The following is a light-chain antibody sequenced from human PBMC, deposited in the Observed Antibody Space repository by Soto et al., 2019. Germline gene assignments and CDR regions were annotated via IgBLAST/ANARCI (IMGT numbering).Light chain of an antibody. V-gene: IGKV2-24*01. CDR2: KIS. J-gene: IGKJ5*01. CDR1: QSLVYSDGNTF. CDR3: KQNTQFPIT. Sequence: DIVMTQTPLSSPVTLGQPASISCRSSQSLVYSDGNTFLSWLQQRPGQPPRLLIYKISNRLSGVPDRFSGSGAGIDFTLKISSVEAEDVGVYYCKQNTQFPITFGQGTRLEIK.